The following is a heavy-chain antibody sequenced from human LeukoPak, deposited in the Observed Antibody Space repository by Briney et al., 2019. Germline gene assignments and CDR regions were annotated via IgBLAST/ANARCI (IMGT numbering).Heavy chain of an antibody. CDR3: AKRVVIKSTDYFYYYIHV. CDR1: GFSFSDYG. CDR2: IRYDGSNK. V-gene: IGHV3-30*02. J-gene: IGHJ6*03. D-gene: IGHD3-3*01. Sequence: GGSLRLSCEASGFSFSDYGMHWVRQAPGKGLEWVAFIRYDGSNKYYADSVKGRFTVSRDNYQSTLYLQMNSLRVEDTAVYYCAKRVVIKSTDYFYYYIHVWGKGTTVTVSS.